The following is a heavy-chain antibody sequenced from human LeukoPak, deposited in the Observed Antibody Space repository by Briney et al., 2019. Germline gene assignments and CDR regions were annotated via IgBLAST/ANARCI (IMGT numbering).Heavy chain of an antibody. Sequence: KPSETLSLTCAVYGGSFSGYYWSWIRQPPGKGLEWIGEINHSGSTNYNPSLKSRVTISVDTPKNQFSLKLSSVTAADTAVYYCARRTSYCSSTSCYYYGTSPAFDIWGQGTMVTVSS. CDR3: ARRTSYCSSTSCYYYGTSPAFDI. D-gene: IGHD2-2*01. J-gene: IGHJ3*02. CDR2: INHSGST. V-gene: IGHV4-34*01. CDR1: GGSFSGYY.